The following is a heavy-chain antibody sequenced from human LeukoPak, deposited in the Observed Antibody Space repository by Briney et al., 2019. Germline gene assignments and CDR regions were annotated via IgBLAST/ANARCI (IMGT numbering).Heavy chain of an antibody. CDR1: GFTVSSNY. CDR3: ARIGGDCSSTSCPLLGAFDI. Sequence: PGGSLRLSCAASGFTVSSNYMSWVRQAPGKGLEWVSVIYSGGSTYYADSVKGRFTISRDNSKNTLYLQMNSLRAEDTAVYYCARIGGDCSSTSCPLLGAFDIWGQGTMVTVSS. CDR2: IYSGGST. V-gene: IGHV3-53*01. D-gene: IGHD2-2*01. J-gene: IGHJ3*02.